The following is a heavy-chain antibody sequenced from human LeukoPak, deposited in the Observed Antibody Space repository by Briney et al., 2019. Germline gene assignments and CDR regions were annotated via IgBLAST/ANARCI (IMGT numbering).Heavy chain of an antibody. CDR1: GFTFSSYS. CDR3: ARGGARSTSCYAVH. V-gene: IGHV3-7*01. Sequence: GGSLRLSCAASGFTFSSYSMNWVRQAPGKGLEWVANIKQDGSEKYYVDSVKGRFTISRDNAKNSLYLQMNSLGADDTAVYYCARGGARSTSCYAVHWGQGTLVTVSS. D-gene: IGHD2-2*01. CDR2: IKQDGSEK. J-gene: IGHJ4*02.